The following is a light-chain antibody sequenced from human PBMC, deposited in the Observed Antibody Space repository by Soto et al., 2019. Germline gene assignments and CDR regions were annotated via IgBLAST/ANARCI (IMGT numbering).Light chain of an antibody. Sequence: EIVLTQSPGTLSLSPGETVALSCRASQSVTNNYLAWYQQKRDQAPRLLIYGASNRATGIPDRFSGGGSGTDFILTIIRLEPEDFAVYYCQQYGSSPQTFGQGTKVDIK. CDR3: QQYGSSPQT. V-gene: IGKV3-20*01. J-gene: IGKJ1*01. CDR2: GAS. CDR1: QSVTNNY.